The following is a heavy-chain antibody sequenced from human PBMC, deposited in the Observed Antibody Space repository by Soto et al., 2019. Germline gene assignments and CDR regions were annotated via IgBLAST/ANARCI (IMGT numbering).Heavy chain of an antibody. D-gene: IGHD2-2*02. CDR1: GFTFSSHA. J-gene: IGHJ4*02. CDR2: ISASGDTT. CDR3: AKPLNTDFDY. V-gene: IGHV3-23*01. Sequence: EAQLLESGGGLVQPGGSLRLSCAASGFTFSSHAMTWVRQASGKGLEWVSAISASGDTTYYADSVKGRFTISRDNSKNTLFLQMNSLRAEDSAIYYCAKPLNTDFDYWGQGTLVTVSS.